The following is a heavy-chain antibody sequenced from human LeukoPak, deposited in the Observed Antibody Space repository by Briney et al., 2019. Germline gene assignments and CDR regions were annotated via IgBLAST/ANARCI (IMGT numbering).Heavy chain of an antibody. Sequence: SETLSLTCTVSGGSISSYYWSWIRQPAGKGLEWIGRIYTSGSTNYNPSLESRVTMSVDTSKNQFSLTLSSVTAADTAVYYCARVARCTSCFDVDYWGQGTLVTVSS. CDR1: GGSISSYY. D-gene: IGHD2-2*01. CDR3: ARVARCTSCFDVDY. CDR2: IYTSGST. J-gene: IGHJ4*02. V-gene: IGHV4-4*07.